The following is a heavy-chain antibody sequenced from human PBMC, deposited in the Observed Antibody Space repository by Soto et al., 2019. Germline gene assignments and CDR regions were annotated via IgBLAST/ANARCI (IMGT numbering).Heavy chain of an antibody. V-gene: IGHV4-61*01. CDR3: MRTNSRGHWAAWY. J-gene: IGHJ4*02. Sequence: SETLSLTCTVSGDSVSSGNYYWSWIRQPPGKGLEWIGYIQASGGTRYNPSLKSRVYISLDTSKNQFSLMVTSVTAADTAIYYCMRTNSRGHWAAWYWGQGTLVT. D-gene: IGHD3-22*01. CDR1: GDSVSSGNYY. CDR2: IQASGGT.